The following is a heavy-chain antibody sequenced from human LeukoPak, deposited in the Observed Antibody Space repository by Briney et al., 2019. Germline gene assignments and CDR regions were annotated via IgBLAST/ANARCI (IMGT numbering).Heavy chain of an antibody. CDR3: ARDSGLGYSSGWYGNWFDP. J-gene: IGHJ5*02. V-gene: IGHV1-18*01. D-gene: IGHD6-19*01. CDR2: ISAYNGNT. CDR1: GYTFTSYG. Sequence: ASVKVSCKASGYTFTSYGISWVRQAPGQGLEWMGWISAYNGNTNYAQKLQGRVTMTTDTYTGTAYMELRSLRSDDTAVYYCARDSGLGYSSGWYGNWFDPWGQGNLVTVSS.